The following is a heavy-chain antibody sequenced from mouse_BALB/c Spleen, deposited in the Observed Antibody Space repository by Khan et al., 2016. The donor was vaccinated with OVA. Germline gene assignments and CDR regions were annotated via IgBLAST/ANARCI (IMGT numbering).Heavy chain of an antibody. CDR3: ARISSYWYSDV. D-gene: IGHD6-2*01. J-gene: IGHJ1*01. CDR2: INTYTGEP. Sequence: QIQLMQSGPELKKPGETVKISCKASGYTFTNYGMNWVKQAPGKGLKWMGWINTYTGEPTYADDFKGRFVFSLETSASTAYLQISNLKNEDMTTYFCARISSYWYSDVWGAGTTGTVSS. CDR1: GYTFTNYG. V-gene: IGHV9-1*02.